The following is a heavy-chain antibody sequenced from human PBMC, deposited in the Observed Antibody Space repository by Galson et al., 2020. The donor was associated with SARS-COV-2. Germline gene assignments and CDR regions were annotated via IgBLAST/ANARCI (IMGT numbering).Heavy chain of an antibody. CDR1: GFTFRSYS. V-gene: IGHV3-48*02. CDR3: ARTQSGLYYFDY. J-gene: IGHJ4*02. D-gene: IGHD6-19*01. Sequence: GGSLRLSCAGSGFTFRSYSMNWVRQAPGKGLEWLSYITGTGSTIYYRDSVRGRFTVSRDNAQNSLYLQINSLRDEDTAVYYCARTQSGLYYFDYWGQGTLVTVS. CDR2: ITGTGSTI.